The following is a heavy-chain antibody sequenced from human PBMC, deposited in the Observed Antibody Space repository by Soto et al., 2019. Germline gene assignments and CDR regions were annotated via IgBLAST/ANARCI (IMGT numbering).Heavy chain of an antibody. CDR3: AREMPSTAAAYFYYGLNV. J-gene: IGHJ6*02. Sequence: SVKVSCKASGGAFNNYAIYWLRQSPGQGLEWLGTIVPVFPSVYYAPRFQGRLTITADGSTDTVYMMLTSLKSEDTAVYYCAREMPSTAAAYFYYGLNVLGQVTSVTVAS. V-gene: IGHV1-69*13. CDR1: GGAFNNYA. CDR2: IVPVFPSV. D-gene: IGHD6-13*01.